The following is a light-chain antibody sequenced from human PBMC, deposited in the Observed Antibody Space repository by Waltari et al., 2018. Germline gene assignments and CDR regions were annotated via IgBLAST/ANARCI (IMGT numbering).Light chain of an antibody. CDR3: QQYYTTPLT. CDR1: QSVLYSSNNKNN. V-gene: IGKV4-1*01. Sequence: DIVMTQSPDSLAVSLGERATIHCQSSQSVLYSSNNKNNLAWYQQKPGQPPKLFIYWASTRESGVPDRFSGSGSGTDFTLTISSLQAEDVAVYYCQQYYTTPLTFGGGTKVEIK. CDR2: WAS. J-gene: IGKJ4*01.